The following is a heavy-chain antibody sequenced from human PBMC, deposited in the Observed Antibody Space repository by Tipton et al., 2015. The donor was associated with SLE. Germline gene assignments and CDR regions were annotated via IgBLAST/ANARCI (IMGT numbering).Heavy chain of an antibody. Sequence: SLRLSCAASGFTVSSNYMSWVRQAPGKGLEWVSVIYSGSSTYNADSVKGRFTISRNKSKNALYLQMNSLRAEDTAVYYCARDRPHNDCWGQVTLVTVSS. V-gene: IGHV3-53*04. CDR1: GFTVSSNY. CDR3: ARDRPHNDC. CDR2: IYSGSST. J-gene: IGHJ4*02.